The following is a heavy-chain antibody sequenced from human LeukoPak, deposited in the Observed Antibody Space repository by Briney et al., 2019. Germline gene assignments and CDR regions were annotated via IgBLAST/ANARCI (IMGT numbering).Heavy chain of an antibody. CDR2: TYTDGSA. CDR3: AGGYTDTRSALWAFDI. V-gene: IGHV3-53*01. J-gene: IGHJ3*02. Sequence: GGSLRLSCAAYRFTVINKYLSWVRQAPGKGLEWVALTYTDGSAHYADSVKGRFTISRDNSKNTLFLQLNSLRAEDSARYYCAGGYTDTRSALWAFDIWGRGTMVTVSS. CDR1: RFTVINKY. D-gene: IGHD6-13*01.